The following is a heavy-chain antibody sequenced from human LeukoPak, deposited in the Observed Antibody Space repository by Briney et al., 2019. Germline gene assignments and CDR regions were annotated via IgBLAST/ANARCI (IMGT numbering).Heavy chain of an antibody. CDR3: AYGYCSSTSCYPPFYYFDY. Sequence: GASVKVSCKASGGTFISYAISWVRQARGQGREWMGGIIPIFGTANYAQKFQGRVTITADESTSTAYMELSSLRSEDTAVYYCAYGYCSSTSCYPPFYYFDYWGQGTLVTVSS. J-gene: IGHJ4*02. CDR1: GGTFISYA. V-gene: IGHV1-69*13. CDR2: IIPIFGTA. D-gene: IGHD2-2*01.